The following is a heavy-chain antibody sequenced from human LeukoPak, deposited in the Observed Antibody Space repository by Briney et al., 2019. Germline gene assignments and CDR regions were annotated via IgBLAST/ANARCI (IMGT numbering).Heavy chain of an antibody. D-gene: IGHD1-26*01. CDR3: AKRWLSGSYYDY. V-gene: IGHV3-23*01. J-gene: IGHJ4*02. CDR1: GFTLSSYE. CDR2: VSGGGGST. Sequence: GGSLRLSCAASGFTLSSYEMNWVRQAPGKGLEWVSGVSGGGGSTYYADSVKGRFTISRDNSKNTLYLQMNSLRAEDTAVYYCAKRWLSGSYYDYWGQGTLVTVSS.